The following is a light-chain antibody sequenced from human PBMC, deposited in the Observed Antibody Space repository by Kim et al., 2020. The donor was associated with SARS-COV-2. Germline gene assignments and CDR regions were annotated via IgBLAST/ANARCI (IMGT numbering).Light chain of an antibody. Sequence: DIQLTQSPAFLSASVGDKVTITCRASQGTTNSFAWYQQKPGEAPKLLIFEASILQTGVPSRFTGSGSGTEFTLTISSLQPEDFATYFSQQQNSDPLTFGRGTELEI. CDR1: QGTTNS. V-gene: IGKV1-9*01. J-gene: IGKJ2*01. CDR2: EAS. CDR3: QQQNSDPLT.